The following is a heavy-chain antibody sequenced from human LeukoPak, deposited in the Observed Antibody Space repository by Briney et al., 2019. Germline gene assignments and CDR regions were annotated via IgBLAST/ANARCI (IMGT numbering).Heavy chain of an antibody. Sequence: SQTLSLTCTVSGGSISSGSYYWSWIRQPARKGLEWIGRIYTSGSTNYNPSLKSRVTISVDTSKNQFSLKLSSVTAADTAVYYCARVRQHLPYYYYGMDVWGQGTTVTVSS. V-gene: IGHV4-61*02. CDR2: IYTSGST. CDR3: ARVRQHLPYYYYGMDV. D-gene: IGHD6-13*01. J-gene: IGHJ6*02. CDR1: GGSISSGSYY.